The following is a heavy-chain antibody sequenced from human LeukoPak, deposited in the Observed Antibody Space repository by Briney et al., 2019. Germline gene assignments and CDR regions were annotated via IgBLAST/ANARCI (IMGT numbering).Heavy chain of an antibody. J-gene: IGHJ4*02. CDR2: ISPYNGNT. Sequence: GASVKVSCKASGYTFTSYGISWVRQAPGQGLEWMGWISPYNGNTNYAQKLQGRVTMTTDTSTSTAYMDLRSLRSDDTAVYYCARKLYDSSRHGQTYYFDYWGQGTLVTVSS. D-gene: IGHD3-22*01. V-gene: IGHV1-18*01. CDR3: ARKLYDSSRHGQTYYFDY. CDR1: GYTFTSYG.